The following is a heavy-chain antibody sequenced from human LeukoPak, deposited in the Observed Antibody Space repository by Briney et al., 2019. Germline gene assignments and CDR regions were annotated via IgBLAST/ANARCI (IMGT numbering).Heavy chain of an antibody. Sequence: GGSLRLSCAASGFTFSSYTMSWVRQAPGKGLEWVSGISGSGGTPYYADSVKGRFTISRDNSKNTLYLQMNSLRAEDTAVFYCAKVYYYGSGSYTYYYSTMDVWGQGTTVTVSS. V-gene: IGHV3-23*01. D-gene: IGHD3-10*01. J-gene: IGHJ6*02. CDR1: GFTFSSYT. CDR3: AKVYYYGSGSYTYYYSTMDV. CDR2: ISGSGGTP.